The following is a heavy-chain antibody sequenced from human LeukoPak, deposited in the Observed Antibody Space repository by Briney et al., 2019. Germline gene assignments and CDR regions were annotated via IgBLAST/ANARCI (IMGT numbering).Heavy chain of an antibody. Sequence: GASVKVSCKASGYTFTGYYMHWVRQAPGQGLEWMGWINPNSGGTNYAQKFQGRVTMIRDTSISTAYMELSRLRSDGTAVYYCARDGYGDYVGAFDIWGQGTMVTVSS. V-gene: IGHV1-2*02. CDR2: INPNSGGT. J-gene: IGHJ3*02. CDR1: GYTFTGYY. D-gene: IGHD4-17*01. CDR3: ARDGYGDYVGAFDI.